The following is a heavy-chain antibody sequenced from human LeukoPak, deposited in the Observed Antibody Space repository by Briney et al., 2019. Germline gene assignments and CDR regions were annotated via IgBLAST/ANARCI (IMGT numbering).Heavy chain of an antibody. V-gene: IGHV1-18*01. J-gene: IGHJ4*02. Sequence: ASVKVSCKASGYTFTSYGISWVRQAPGQGLEWMGWISAYNGNTNYAQKLQGRVTMTTDTSTSTAYIELRSLRSDDTAVYYCARVPVLLWFGEPLYWGQGTLVTVSS. CDR3: ARVPVLLWFGEPLY. CDR2: ISAYNGNT. D-gene: IGHD3-10*01. CDR1: GYTFTSYG.